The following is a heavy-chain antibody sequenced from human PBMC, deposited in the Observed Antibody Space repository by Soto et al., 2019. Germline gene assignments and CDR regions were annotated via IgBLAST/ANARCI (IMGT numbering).Heavy chain of an antibody. D-gene: IGHD4-17*01. V-gene: IGHV4-59*08. J-gene: IGHJ4*02. CDR1: GGSISSYY. Sequence: SEILCLTCTVSGGSISSYYWSWIRQPPGKGLEWIGYIYYSGSTNYNPSLKSRVTISVDTSKNQFSLKLSSVTAADTAVYYCARTTVTTGIDYWGQGTLVTVSS. CDR3: ARTTVTTGIDY. CDR2: IYYSGST.